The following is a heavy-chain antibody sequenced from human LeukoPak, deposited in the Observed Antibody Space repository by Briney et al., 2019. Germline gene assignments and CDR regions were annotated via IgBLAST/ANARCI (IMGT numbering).Heavy chain of an antibody. D-gene: IGHD2-2*01. Sequence: ASVKVSCKASGYTFTNYDINWVRQATGQGLEWMGWMNPNSGNTGYAQKFQGRVTMTRNTSISTAYMELSSLRSEDTAVYYCARSISLQYQLLNYYYGMDVWGQGTTVTVSS. CDR3: ARSISLQYQLLNYYYGMDV. CDR2: MNPNSGNT. CDR1: GYTFTNYD. J-gene: IGHJ6*02. V-gene: IGHV1-8*01.